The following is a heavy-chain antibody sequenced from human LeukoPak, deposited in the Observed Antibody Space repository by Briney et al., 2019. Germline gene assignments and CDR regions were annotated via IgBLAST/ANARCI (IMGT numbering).Heavy chain of an antibody. CDR3: ARGPTISETGYFDF. J-gene: IGHJ4*03. CDR1: GGSFSTYY. V-gene: IGHV4-34*01. D-gene: IGHD1-1*01. Sequence: SETLSLTCAVYGGSFSTYYWSWIRQSPRKGLEWIAEINHRGDTNYNSPVKSRVTISVDTSKNQFSLKVRSLTAADTAVYYCARGPTISETGYFDFWGQGTLVTVSS. CDR2: INHRGDT.